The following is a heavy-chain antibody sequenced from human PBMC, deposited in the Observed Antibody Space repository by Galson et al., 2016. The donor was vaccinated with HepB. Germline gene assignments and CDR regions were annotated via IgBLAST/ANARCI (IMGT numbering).Heavy chain of an antibody. CDR3: VRDRLGELLSECDD. Sequence: SLRLSCAASGFTFRTYNMNWVRQAPGKGQEWVSSISSGSSYIYYADSVKGRFTISRDNARNSLYLQMNSLRADDTAVYYCVRDRLGELLSECDDWGQGTLVTVS. D-gene: IGHD3-10*01. CDR1: GFTFRTYN. J-gene: IGHJ4*02. CDR2: ISSGSSYI. V-gene: IGHV3-21*01.